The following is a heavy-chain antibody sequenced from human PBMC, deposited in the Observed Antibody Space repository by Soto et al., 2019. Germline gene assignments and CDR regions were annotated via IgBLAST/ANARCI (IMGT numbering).Heavy chain of an antibody. J-gene: IGHJ4*02. Sequence: GASVKVSCKASGNTFTSYDITWVRQATGHGLEWMGWINPNSGNIGYAQKFQGRVTMTRDTAIRTAYMEVSRLRSDETAVYYCARGRASGSYYLLDYWGQGTFVTVSS. CDR1: GNTFTSYD. V-gene: IGHV1-8*01. CDR2: INPNSGNI. D-gene: IGHD3-10*01. CDR3: ARGRASGSYYLLDY.